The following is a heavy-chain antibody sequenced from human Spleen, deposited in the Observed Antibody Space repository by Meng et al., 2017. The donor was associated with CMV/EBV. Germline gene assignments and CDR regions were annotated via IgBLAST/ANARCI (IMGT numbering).Heavy chain of an antibody. CDR2: IYTSGST. V-gene: IGHV4-4*07. Sequence: HVQLHDSGQGLVKPPTTLSLTCTVSGGSISSYYWSWIRQPAGKGLEWIGRIYTSGSTNYNPSLKSRVTMSVDTSKNQFSLKLSSVTAADTAVYYCASELPGSSWYYFDYWGQGTLVTVSS. CDR3: ASELPGSSWYYFDY. J-gene: IGHJ4*02. D-gene: IGHD6-13*01. CDR1: GGSISSYY.